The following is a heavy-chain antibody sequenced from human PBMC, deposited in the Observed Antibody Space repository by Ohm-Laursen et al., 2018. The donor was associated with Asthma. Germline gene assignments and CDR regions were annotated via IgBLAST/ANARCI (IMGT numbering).Heavy chain of an antibody. CDR3: VRDVVDRFDF. CDR2: IYIRNT. D-gene: IGHD2-21*01. CDR1: GYSLSSNA. Sequence: ASVKVSCKASGYSLSSNAISWVRQAPGQRPEWMGWIYIRNTNYAPKFRDRITLSTDTSTNTAYMDLRSLRSDGTAVYYCVRDVVDRFDFWGQGSLVIVSS. J-gene: IGHJ4*02. V-gene: IGHV1-18*04.